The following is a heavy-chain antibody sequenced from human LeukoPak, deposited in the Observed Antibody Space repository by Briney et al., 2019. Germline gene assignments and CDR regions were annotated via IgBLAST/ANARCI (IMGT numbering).Heavy chain of an antibody. CDR2: ISHNGSS. CDR3: AGHHPRNTVDF. D-gene: IGHD2-8*02. Sequence: SETLSLTCTVSGGSISNFYWSWIRQPPGKGREWIRYISHNGSSNYSPSLKSQVTISLVKSKNLFSLKLRSVAAADTAVYYCAGHHPRNTVDFWGQGPLVTVSS. J-gene: IGHJ4*02. CDR1: GGSISNFY. V-gene: IGHV4-59*08.